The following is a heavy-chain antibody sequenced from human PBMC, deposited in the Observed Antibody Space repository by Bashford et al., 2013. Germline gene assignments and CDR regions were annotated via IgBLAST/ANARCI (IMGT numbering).Heavy chain of an antibody. CDR3: ARDHITVGVFDY. V-gene: IGHV4-61*02. CDR1: GDSINDGSYS. Sequence: SETLSLTCTVTGDSINDGSYSWSWIRQSASQGLEWIGRVYLTGSTNYNSSLKGRVTISLDRSKRQFSLRLTSVTAADTATYYCARDHITVGVFDYWGQGSLVTVSS. J-gene: IGHJ4*02. CDR2: VYLTGST. D-gene: IGHD6-19*01.